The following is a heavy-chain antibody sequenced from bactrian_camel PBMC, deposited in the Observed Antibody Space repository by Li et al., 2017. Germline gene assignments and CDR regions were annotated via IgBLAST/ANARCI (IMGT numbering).Heavy chain of an antibody. D-gene: IGHD5*01. CDR1: PYTDSSYC. CDR2: IDSAGRT. V-gene: IGHV3S6*01. Sequence: HVQLVESGGGSVQSGGSLRLSCATSPYTDSSYCVGWFRQAPGKEREGVARIDSAGRTTYADSVKGRFTISGDNAKNTLYLQMNSLKTEDTAVFYCATGLLADHGLGLGTQVTVS. J-gene: IGHJ4*01.